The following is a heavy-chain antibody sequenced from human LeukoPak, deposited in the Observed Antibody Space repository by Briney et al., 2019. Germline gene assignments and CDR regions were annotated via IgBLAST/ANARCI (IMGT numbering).Heavy chain of an antibody. V-gene: IGHV3-33*01. D-gene: IGHD6-19*01. CDR2: IWYEGQTK. Sequence: GGSLRLSCEASGFIFSNYGMHWVRQAPGRGLEWLALIWYEGQTKFYADSVKGRFTISRDNSGNTLFLHMTNLRVEDTAVYYCAREWGRIAVAGGPGYWGQGALVTVSS. CDR1: GFIFSNYG. CDR3: AREWGRIAVAGGPGY. J-gene: IGHJ4*02.